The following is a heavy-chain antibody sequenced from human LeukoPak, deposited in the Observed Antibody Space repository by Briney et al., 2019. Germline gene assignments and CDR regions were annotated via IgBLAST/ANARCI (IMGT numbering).Heavy chain of an antibody. D-gene: IGHD6-13*01. Sequence: GVSVRLSCTVSGFIYHYWIDWVRQAAGEGLGLGANIKQDGSKEVYVHSVKGRFTISRDNAKNSLFIQMNTLRAENTAVYYCARDPYSRRWSYGMDVWGQGPTVTVPS. CDR2: IKQDGSKE. CDR1: GFIYHYW. V-gene: IGHV3-7*05. CDR3: ARDPYSRRWSYGMDV. J-gene: IGHJ6*02.